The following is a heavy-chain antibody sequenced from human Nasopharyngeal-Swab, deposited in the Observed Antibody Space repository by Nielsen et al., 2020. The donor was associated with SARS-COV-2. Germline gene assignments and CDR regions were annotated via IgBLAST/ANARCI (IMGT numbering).Heavy chain of an antibody. CDR1: GFTFSSYA. V-gene: IGHV3-30-3*01. CDR3: ARATVLSPVGMDV. D-gene: IGHD4-11*01. Sequence: GESLKISCAASGFTFSSYAMHWVRQAPGKGLEWVAVISYDGSNKYYADSVKGRFTISRDNSKNTLYLQMNSLRAEDTAVYYCARATVLSPVGMDVGGQGTTVTVSS. CDR2: ISYDGSNK. J-gene: IGHJ6*02.